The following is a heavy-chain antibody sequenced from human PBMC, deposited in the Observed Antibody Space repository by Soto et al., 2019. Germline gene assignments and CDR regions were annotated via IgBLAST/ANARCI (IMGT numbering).Heavy chain of an antibody. Sequence: QVKLVQSGTEVKKPGASIKVSCKASGYSFATSGMTWVRQAPGQGLEWMGWISVHNGNTNYVQKLHDRVTMTTDTSTNTAYLEVRNLRSDDTAVYYCARAGQYYNASGYADWGQGTLVTVS. CDR3: ARAGQYYNASGYAD. V-gene: IGHV1-18*01. CDR2: ISVHNGNT. D-gene: IGHD3-22*01. CDR1: GYSFATSG. J-gene: IGHJ4*02.